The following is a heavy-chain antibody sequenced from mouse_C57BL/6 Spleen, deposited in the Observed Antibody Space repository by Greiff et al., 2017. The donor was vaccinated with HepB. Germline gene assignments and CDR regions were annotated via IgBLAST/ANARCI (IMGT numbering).Heavy chain of an antibody. J-gene: IGHJ2*01. CDR1: GYTFTSYW. CDR2: IDPSDSYT. Sequence: VQLQQPGAELVRPGTSVKLSCKASGYTFTSYWMHWVKQRPGQGLEWIGVIDPSDSYTNYNQKFKGKATLTVDTSSSTAYMQLSSLKSEDSAVYYGEIATVEADYWGQGTTLTVSS. D-gene: IGHD1-1*01. V-gene: IGHV1-59*01. CDR3: EIATVEADY.